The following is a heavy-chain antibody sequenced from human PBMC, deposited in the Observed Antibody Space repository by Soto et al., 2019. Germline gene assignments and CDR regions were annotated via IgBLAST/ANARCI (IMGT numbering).Heavy chain of an antibody. CDR3: ERKKEGYFYGIDY. J-gene: IGHJ4*02. CDR1: VCSITSVVYY. CDR2: IYDSGST. D-gene: IGHD3-10*01. V-gene: IGHV4-31*03. Sequence: SDTLSRTCTLSVCSITSVVYYLSFIRQHPGKGLEWLGYIYDSGSTFYNPSLKSRITLSVDTSKNQFSLKLSSVTVAETAVYFCERKKEGYFYGIDYWGKGHMVTVS.